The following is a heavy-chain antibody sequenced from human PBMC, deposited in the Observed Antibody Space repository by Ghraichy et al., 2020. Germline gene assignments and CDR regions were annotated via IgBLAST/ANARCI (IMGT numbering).Heavy chain of an antibody. J-gene: IGHJ4*02. CDR2: ITSSGTTI. Sequence: GGSLRLSCAASGFIFSSYAMNWVRQAPGKGLEWLSYITSSGTTIYYADSVKGRFTISRDNAKNSLYLQMSSLRDEDMAVYYCAREGGNECSAGSYSRDFDCWGQGTLVTVSS. CDR3: AREGGNECSAGSYSRDFDC. V-gene: IGHV3-48*02. CDR1: GFIFSSYA. D-gene: IGHD2-15*01.